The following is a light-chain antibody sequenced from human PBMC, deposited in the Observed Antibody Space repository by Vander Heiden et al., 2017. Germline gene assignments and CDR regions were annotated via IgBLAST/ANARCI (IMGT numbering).Light chain of an antibody. CDR1: QSVSSN. J-gene: IGKJ1*01. Sequence: IVMMQSPATLSVSPGERATLSCRASQSVSSNLAWYRQEPGQAPRLLIYGASTRATGIPARFSGSGSGTEFTLTISSLQSEDFAVYYCHQYNSWPWTFGQGTKVDIK. CDR2: GAS. V-gene: IGKV3-15*01. CDR3: HQYNSWPWT.